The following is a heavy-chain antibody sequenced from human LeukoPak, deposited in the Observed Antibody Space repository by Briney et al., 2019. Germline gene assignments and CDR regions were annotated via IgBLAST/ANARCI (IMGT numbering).Heavy chain of an antibody. CDR3: AKDLLVLQQWSVLRASFDY. Sequence: QTGGSLRLSCAASGFTFSNYAMSWVRQAPGKGLEWVSAISGSGGSTYYADSVKGRFTISRDNSKNTLYLQMNSLRAEDTALYYCAKDLLVLQQWSVLRASFDYWGQGTLVTVSS. J-gene: IGHJ4*02. CDR2: ISGSGGST. V-gene: IGHV3-23*01. CDR1: GFTFSNYA. D-gene: IGHD6-13*01.